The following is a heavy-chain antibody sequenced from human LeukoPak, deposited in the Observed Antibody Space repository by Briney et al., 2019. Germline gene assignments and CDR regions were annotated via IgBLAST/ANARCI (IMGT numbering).Heavy chain of an antibody. CDR3: ARTTEGGYTYDYFYYYYMDV. CDR1: GGSISSYY. V-gene: IGHV4-59*01. D-gene: IGHD5-18*01. J-gene: IGHJ6*03. Sequence: SETLSLTCAVSGGSISSYYWSWIRQPPGKGLEWIGYIYYSGSTNYNPSLKSRVTISVDTSKNQFSLKLSSVTAADTAVYYCARTTEGGYTYDYFYYYYMDVWGKGTTVTISS. CDR2: IYYSGST.